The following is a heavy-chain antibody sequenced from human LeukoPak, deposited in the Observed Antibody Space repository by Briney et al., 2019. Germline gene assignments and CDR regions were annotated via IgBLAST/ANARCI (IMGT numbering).Heavy chain of an antibody. D-gene: IGHD1-1*01. CDR2: ITGNGGYT. CDR1: GSTFSSYA. J-gene: IGHJ4*02. V-gene: IGHV3-23*01. CDR3: AKGTLQQFDY. Sequence: GGSLRLSCAASGSTFSSYAMNWVRQAPGKGLEWVSGITGNGGYTYYADSVKGRFTISRDNSRSTLYLQMNSPRAEDTAIYYCAKGTLQQFDYWGQGTLVTVSS.